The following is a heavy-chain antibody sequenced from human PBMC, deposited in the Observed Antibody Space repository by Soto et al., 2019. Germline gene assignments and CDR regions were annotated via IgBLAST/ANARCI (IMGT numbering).Heavy chain of an antibody. CDR3: ARTLPFIVPDYGMDV. CDR2: ISSSGSTI. D-gene: IGHD2-15*01. J-gene: IGHJ6*02. V-gene: IGHV3-48*03. Sequence: GGSLRLSCAASGFTFSSYEMNWVRQAPGKGLEWVSYISSSGSTIYYADSVKGRFTISRDNAKNSLYLQMNSLRAEDTAVYYCARTLPFIVPDYGMDVWGQGTTVTVSS. CDR1: GFTFSSYE.